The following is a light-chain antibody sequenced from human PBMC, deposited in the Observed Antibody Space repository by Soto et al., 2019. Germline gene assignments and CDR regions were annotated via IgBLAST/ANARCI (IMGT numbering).Light chain of an antibody. CDR1: SSDVGGYNY. Sequence: QSVLTQPPSASGSPGQSVTISCTGTSSDVGGYNYVSWYQQHPGKAPKLMIYEVSKRPSGVPDRVSGSKSGNTASLTVSGLQAEDEADYYCSSYAGSISYVFGTGTKLTVL. V-gene: IGLV2-8*01. CDR3: SSYAGSISYV. CDR2: EVS. J-gene: IGLJ1*01.